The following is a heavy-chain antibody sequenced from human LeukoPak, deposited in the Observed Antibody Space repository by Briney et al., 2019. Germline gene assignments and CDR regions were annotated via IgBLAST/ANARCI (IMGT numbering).Heavy chain of an antibody. Sequence: SETLSLTCSVFGGSISISSHYWAWLRQSSGAGLEWIASVYYSGSTYYNPSLKSRVTISVDTSKNQFSLDLSSVTVADTAVYYCARVGGYYSSDVGFDYWGQGTLVTVSS. J-gene: IGHJ4*02. CDR1: GGSISISSHY. V-gene: IGHV4-39*07. D-gene: IGHD3-10*01. CDR3: ARVGGYYSSDVGFDY. CDR2: VYYSGST.